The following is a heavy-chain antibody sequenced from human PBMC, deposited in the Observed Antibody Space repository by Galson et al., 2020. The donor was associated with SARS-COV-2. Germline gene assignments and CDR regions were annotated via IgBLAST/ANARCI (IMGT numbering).Heavy chain of an antibody. CDR1: GFTFSSYG. J-gene: IGHJ4*02. CDR2: ISYDGSNK. D-gene: IGHD1-1*01. Sequence: QAGGSLRLSCAASGFTFSSYGMHWVRQAPRKGLEWVAVISYDGSNKYYADSVKGRFTISRDNSKNTLYLQMNSLRAEDTAVYYCARDGKLNFDYWGQGTLVTVSS. V-gene: IGHV3-30*03. CDR3: ARDGKLNFDY.